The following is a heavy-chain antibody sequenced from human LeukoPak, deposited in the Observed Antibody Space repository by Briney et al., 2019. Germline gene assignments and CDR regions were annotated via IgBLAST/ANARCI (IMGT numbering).Heavy chain of an antibody. CDR3: ARSTHMVRGVIGWFDP. J-gene: IGHJ5*02. CDR2: IYPGDSDT. V-gene: IGHV5-51*01. Sequence: GESLKISCKGSGYSFTSYWIGWVRQMPGKGLEWMGIIYPGDSDTRYSPSFQGQVTISADKSISTAYLQWSSLKASDTAMYYCARSTHMVRGVIGWFDPWGQGTLVTVSS. CDR1: GYSFTSYW. D-gene: IGHD3-10*01.